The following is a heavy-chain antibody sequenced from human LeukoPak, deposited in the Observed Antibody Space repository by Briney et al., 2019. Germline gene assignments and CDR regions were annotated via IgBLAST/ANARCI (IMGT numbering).Heavy chain of an antibody. V-gene: IGHV1-8*01. CDR1: GYTFTGYD. CDR2: MNPYTGDT. Sequence: ASVKASCKASGYTFTGYDINWVRQATGQGLEWMGWMNPYTGDTGYAQKFQGRVTMTRNTSIDTAYMELSGLRSEDTAVYYCTRGSLSGSSRDYWGQGTLVTVSS. CDR3: TRGSLSGSSRDY. J-gene: IGHJ4*02. D-gene: IGHD1-26*01.